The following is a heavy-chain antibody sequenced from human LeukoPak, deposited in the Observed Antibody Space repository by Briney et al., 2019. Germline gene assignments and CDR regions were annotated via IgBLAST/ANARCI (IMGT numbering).Heavy chain of an antibody. CDR3: ARGRLSYYDSSGDYYYYYAMDV. V-gene: IGHV3-30-3*01. Sequence: GGSLRLSCAASGFTFSSYAMHWVRQAPGKGLEWVAVISYDGSNKYYADSVKGRFTISRDNSKNTLYLQMNSLRAEDTAVYYCARGRLSYYDSSGDYYYYYAMDVWGQGTTVTVSS. CDR2: ISYDGSNK. D-gene: IGHD3-22*01. J-gene: IGHJ6*02. CDR1: GFTFSSYA.